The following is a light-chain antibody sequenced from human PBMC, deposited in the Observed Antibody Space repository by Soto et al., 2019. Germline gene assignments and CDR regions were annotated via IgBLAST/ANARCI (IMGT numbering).Light chain of an antibody. CDR3: QTWGTGIHV. CDR1: SGHSFYA. CDR2: LNSDGSH. V-gene: IGLV4-69*01. Sequence: QPVLTQSPSASASLGASVKLTCTLSSGHSFYAIAWHQQQPEKGPRYLMKLNSDGSHSKGDGIPDRFSGSSSGAERYLVISRLQSEDEADYYCQTWGTGIHVFGTGTKLTVL. J-gene: IGLJ1*01.